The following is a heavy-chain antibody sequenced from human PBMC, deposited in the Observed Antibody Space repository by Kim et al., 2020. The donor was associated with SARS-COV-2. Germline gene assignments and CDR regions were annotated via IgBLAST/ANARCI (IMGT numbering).Heavy chain of an antibody. D-gene: IGHD2-15*01. J-gene: IGHJ6*03. V-gene: IGHV4-59*04. Sequence: YYRPSLKSRLTMSADTSKSQFSLRLSSVAAADTAVYYCARIYSSNFYLDVWGKGTSVTVSS. CDR3: ARIYSSNFYLDV.